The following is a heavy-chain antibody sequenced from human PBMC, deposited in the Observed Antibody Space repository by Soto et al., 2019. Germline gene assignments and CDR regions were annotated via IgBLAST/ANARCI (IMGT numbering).Heavy chain of an antibody. CDR3: AREDCSGGSCYSRVYSDAFDI. J-gene: IGHJ3*02. CDR2: MNPNSGNT. D-gene: IGHD2-15*01. Sequence: GASVKVSCKASGYTFTSYDINWVRQATGQGLEWMGWMNPNSGNTGYAQKFQSRVTMTRNTSISTAYMELSSLRSEDTAVYYCAREDCSGGSCYSRVYSDAFDIWGQGTMVTVSS. V-gene: IGHV1-8*01. CDR1: GYTFTSYD.